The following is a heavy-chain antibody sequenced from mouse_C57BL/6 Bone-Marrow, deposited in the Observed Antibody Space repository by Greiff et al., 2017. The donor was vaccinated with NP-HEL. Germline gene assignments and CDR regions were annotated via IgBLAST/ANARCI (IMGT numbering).Heavy chain of an antibody. D-gene: IGHD2-12*01. Sequence: QVHVKQPGAELVKPGASVKMSCKASGYTFTSYWITWVKQRPGQGLEWIGDIYPGSGSTNYNEKFKSKATLTVDTSSSTAYMQLSSLTSEDSAVYYCARTDSFYAMDYWGQGTSVTVSS. V-gene: IGHV1-55*01. CDR2: IYPGSGST. CDR1: GYTFTSYW. J-gene: IGHJ4*01. CDR3: ARTDSFYAMDY.